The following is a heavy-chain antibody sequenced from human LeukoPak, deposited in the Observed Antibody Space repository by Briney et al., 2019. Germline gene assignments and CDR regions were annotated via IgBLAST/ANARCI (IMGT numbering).Heavy chain of an antibody. CDR2: IYRTGIT. D-gene: IGHD1-20*01. V-gene: IGHV3-66*01. Sequence: PGGSLRLSCSASGFSVSDNYMGWVRQAPGKGLEWVSIIYRTGITHHSDSVTGRFTISRDTSKNILSLQIDSLGPEDTAVYYCARAALYTWNYFDYWGQGTLVTVSS. CDR1: GFSVSDNY. CDR3: ARAALYTWNYFDY. J-gene: IGHJ4*02.